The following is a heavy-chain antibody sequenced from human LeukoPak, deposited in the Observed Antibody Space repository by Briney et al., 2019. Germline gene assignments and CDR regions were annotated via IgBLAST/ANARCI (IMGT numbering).Heavy chain of an antibody. CDR2: ISNSSSTM. D-gene: IGHD5-24*01. Sequence: GGSLRLSCAASGFTFSSYSMNWVRQAPGKGLEWISYISNSSSTMFYADSVKGRFTISRDNAKNSLYLQMNSLRAEDTAVYYCARGGGGDGYKGDYWGQGTLVTVSS. CDR1: GFTFSSYS. CDR3: ARGGGGDGYKGDY. J-gene: IGHJ4*02. V-gene: IGHV3-48*04.